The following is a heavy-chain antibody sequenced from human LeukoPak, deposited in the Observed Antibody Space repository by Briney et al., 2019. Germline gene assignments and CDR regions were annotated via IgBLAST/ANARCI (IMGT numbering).Heavy chain of an antibody. CDR3: ARDNWGSLDY. CDR2: DSNNGNI. Sequence: PSETLSLTCTVSGGSITGYYWTWIRQPAGKGLEWIGYDSNNGNINYNPALKSRVTISVDTSKRQFSLKLSSVTAADTAVYYCARDNWGSLDYWGQGILVTVSS. V-gene: IGHV4-59*01. D-gene: IGHD7-27*01. CDR1: GGSITGYY. J-gene: IGHJ4*02.